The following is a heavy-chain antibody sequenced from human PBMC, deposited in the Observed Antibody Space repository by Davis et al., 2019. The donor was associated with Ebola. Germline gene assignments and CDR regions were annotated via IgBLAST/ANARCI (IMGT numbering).Heavy chain of an antibody. CDR3: ARGVDNYDYIWGRRSAFGI. CDR2: ISPYNGNT. Sequence: AASVTVSCQASVYTFTTYGISWVRQAPGQGLEWMGWISPYNGNTEYVQKLQGRVTLTTDTSTNTVYMELRSLRSDDTAVYYCARGVDNYDYIWGRRSAFGIWGQGKMVTVSS. CDR1: VYTFTTYG. D-gene: IGHD3-16*01. V-gene: IGHV1-18*01. J-gene: IGHJ3*02.